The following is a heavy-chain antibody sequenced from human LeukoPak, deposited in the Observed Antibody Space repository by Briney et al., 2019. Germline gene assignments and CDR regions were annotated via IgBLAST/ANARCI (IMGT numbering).Heavy chain of an antibody. CDR1: GGSISSYY. D-gene: IGHD6-13*01. Sequence: PSETLSLTCTVSGGSISSYYWSLIRQPPGKGLEWIGYIYYSGSTNYSPSLKSRVTISVDTSKNQFSLKLSSVTAADTAVYYCARGYLDQDYWGQGTLVTVSS. CDR3: ARGYLDQDY. CDR2: IYYSGST. J-gene: IGHJ4*02. V-gene: IGHV4-59*01.